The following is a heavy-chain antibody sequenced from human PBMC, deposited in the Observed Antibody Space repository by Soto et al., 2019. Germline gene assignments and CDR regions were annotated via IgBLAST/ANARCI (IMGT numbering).Heavy chain of an antibody. V-gene: IGHV5-51*01. CDR1: GYSFTTYW. CDR2: IYPGDSDT. Sequence: GESLKISCKGSGYSFTTYWIAWVRQMPGKGLEWMGIIYPGDSDTRYSPSFQGQVTISADKSIGTAYLQWSSLKASDTAMYYCARRLSPLDPYYFDYWGQGTPVTVSS. CDR3: ARRLSPLDPYYFDY. J-gene: IGHJ4*02.